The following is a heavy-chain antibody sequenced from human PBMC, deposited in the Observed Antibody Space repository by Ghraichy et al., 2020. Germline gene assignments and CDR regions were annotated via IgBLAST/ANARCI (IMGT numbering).Heavy chain of an antibody. Sequence: GGSLRLSCAASGFTFSTYAMSWVRQAPGKGLEWVSATSGSGGATYYADSVKGRFIISRDNSKNTLYLQMNSLRAEDTAVYYCAKKRGDLSPHYYNYYYMDVWGKGTTVTVSS. CDR3: AKKRGDLSPHYYNYYYMDV. V-gene: IGHV3-23*01. CDR2: TSGSGGAT. J-gene: IGHJ6*03. CDR1: GFTFSTYA. D-gene: IGHD3-10*01.